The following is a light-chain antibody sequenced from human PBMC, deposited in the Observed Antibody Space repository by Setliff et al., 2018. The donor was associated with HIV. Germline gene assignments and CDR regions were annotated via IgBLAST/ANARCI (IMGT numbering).Light chain of an antibody. J-gene: IGLJ1*01. CDR3: SSYTSRNILYV. Sequence: QSVLTQPASVSGSPGQSITISCTGTNSDIGGYDYVYWYQQHPGKAPKVIIYEVNNQPSGVSNRFSGSKSGNTASLTISGLQAEDEADYYCSSYTSRNILYVFGTGTKVTVL. V-gene: IGLV2-14*01. CDR1: NSDIGGYDY. CDR2: EVN.